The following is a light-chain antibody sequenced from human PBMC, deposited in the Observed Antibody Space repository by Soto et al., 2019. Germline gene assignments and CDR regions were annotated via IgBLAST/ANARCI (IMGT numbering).Light chain of an antibody. V-gene: IGKV3-20*01. Sequence: EIVLTQSPGTLSLSPGERATLSCRASQSVSSSYLAWYQQKPGQAPRLLIHGASSRATGIPDRFSGSGSGTDFTLTISRLEPEDFAVYYCQQYGSSPPITCGQGTRLEIK. CDR1: QSVSSSY. CDR3: QQYGSSPPIT. CDR2: GAS. J-gene: IGKJ5*01.